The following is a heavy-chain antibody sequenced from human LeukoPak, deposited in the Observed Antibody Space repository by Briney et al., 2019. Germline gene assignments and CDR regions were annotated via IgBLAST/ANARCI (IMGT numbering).Heavy chain of an antibody. Sequence: GGSLTLSCAGSGFAFRSHGMIWVRQAPGRGLEWISYISPGGDTIYNADSVKGRFTISRDNAKNSLSLHMNGLKDKDTATYHCARVRGPTVTTMYFDYWGQGTLVTVSS. J-gene: IGHJ4*02. D-gene: IGHD4-17*01. CDR2: ISPGGDTI. V-gene: IGHV3-48*02. CDR1: GFAFRSHG. CDR3: ARVRGPTVTTMYFDY.